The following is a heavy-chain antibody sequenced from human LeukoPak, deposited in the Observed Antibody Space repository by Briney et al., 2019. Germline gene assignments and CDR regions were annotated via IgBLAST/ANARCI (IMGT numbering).Heavy chain of an antibody. CDR2: ISGSGGST. CDR3: ARSPAGSHYYYDSSGYFDY. J-gene: IGHJ4*02. V-gene: IGHV3-23*01. CDR1: GFTFSSYA. Sequence: GGSLRLSCAGSGFTFSSYAMSWVRQAPGKGLEWVSIISGSGGSTYHADSVKGRFTISRDNSKNTLYLQMNSLRAEDTAVYYCARSPAGSHYYYDSSGYFDYWGQGTLVTVSS. D-gene: IGHD3-22*01.